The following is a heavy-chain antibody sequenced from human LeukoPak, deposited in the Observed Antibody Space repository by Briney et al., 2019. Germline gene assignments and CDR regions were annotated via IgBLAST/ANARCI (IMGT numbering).Heavy chain of an antibody. J-gene: IGHJ4*02. D-gene: IGHD3-9*01. CDR1: GFTFSSYA. V-gene: IGHV3-23*01. CDR3: AKDHYDILTGYRDY. CDR2: ISGSGGST. Sequence: GGSLRLSCAASGFTFSSYAMSWVRQAPGKGLEWVSAISGSGGSTYYADSVKGRFTISRDNSKNTLYLQMNSLRAEDTAVYYCAKDHYDILTGYRDYWGQGTLVTVSS.